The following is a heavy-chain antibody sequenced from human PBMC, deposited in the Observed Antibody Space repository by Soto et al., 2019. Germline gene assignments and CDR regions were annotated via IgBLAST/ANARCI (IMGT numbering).Heavy chain of an antibody. CDR3: ARDVPPQSIAAAGPSYYYYGMDV. V-gene: IGHV1-69*06. J-gene: IGHJ6*02. CDR1: GGTFSSYA. Sequence: SVKVSCKASGGTFSSYAISWVRQAPGQGLEWMGGIIPIFGTANYAQKFQGRVTITADKSTSTAYMELSSLRSEDTAVYYCARDVPPQSIAAAGPSYYYYGMDVWGQGTTVTVSS. D-gene: IGHD6-13*01. CDR2: IIPIFGTA.